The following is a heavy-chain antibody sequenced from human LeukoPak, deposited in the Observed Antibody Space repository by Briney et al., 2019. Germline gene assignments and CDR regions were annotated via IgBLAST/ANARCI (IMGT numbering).Heavy chain of an antibody. CDR2: INPNSGGT. D-gene: IGHD6-13*01. J-gene: IGHJ4*02. V-gene: IGHV1-2*02. CDR3: ARDHAAYSSSWYDFDY. CDR1: GYTFTVYY. Sequence: ASVKVSCNASGYTFTVYYMHWVRQAPGQGLEWMGWINPNSGGTNYAQKFQGRVTMTRDTSISTAYMELSRLRSDDTAVYYCARDHAAYSSSWYDFDYWGQETLVTVSS.